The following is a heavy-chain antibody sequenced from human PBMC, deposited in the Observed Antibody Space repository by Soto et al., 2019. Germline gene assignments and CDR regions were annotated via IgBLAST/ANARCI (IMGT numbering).Heavy chain of an antibody. D-gene: IGHD5-18*01. CDR3: AREYQSGTAMVPKYYYYYGMDV. CDR2: IWYDGSNK. Sequence: GGSLRLSCAASGFTFSSYGMHWVRQAPGKGLEWVAVIWYDGSNKYYADSVKGRFTISRDNSKNTLYLQMNSLRAEDTAVYYCAREYQSGTAMVPKYYYYYGMDVWGQGTTVTVSS. CDR1: GFTFSSYG. V-gene: IGHV3-33*01. J-gene: IGHJ6*02.